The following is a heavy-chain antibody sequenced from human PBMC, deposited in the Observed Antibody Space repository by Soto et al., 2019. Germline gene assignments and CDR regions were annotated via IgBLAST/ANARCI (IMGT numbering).Heavy chain of an antibody. CDR2: IYWDDDK. CDR1: GFSLTTRGVG. D-gene: IGHD3-16*01. J-gene: IGHJ5*02. V-gene: IGHV2-5*02. Sequence: QITLKESGPTLVKPTQTLTLTCTFSGFSLTTRGVGVGWSRQPPGKALECLALIYWDDDKRYSPSLQSRLSITKDTSKNQVVLTMTNVDPVDTATYYCAHIPNYYQYDWFDPWGQGNLVSVSS. CDR3: AHIPNYYQYDWFDP.